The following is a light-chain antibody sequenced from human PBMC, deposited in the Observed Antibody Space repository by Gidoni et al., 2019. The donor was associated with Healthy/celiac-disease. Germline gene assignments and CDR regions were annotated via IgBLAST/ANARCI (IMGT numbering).Light chain of an antibody. CDR1: QSALYSSTIKNY. CDR2: WAS. J-gene: IGKJ1*01. CDR3: QQYYSTPWT. Sequence: DIVMTQSPDYLAVSLCESATINCKSSQSALYSSTIKNYLAWYQQKPGQPPKLLIYWASTRESGVPDRFSGSGSGTDFTLTISSLQAEDVAVYYCQQYYSTPWTFGQGTKVEIK. V-gene: IGKV4-1*01.